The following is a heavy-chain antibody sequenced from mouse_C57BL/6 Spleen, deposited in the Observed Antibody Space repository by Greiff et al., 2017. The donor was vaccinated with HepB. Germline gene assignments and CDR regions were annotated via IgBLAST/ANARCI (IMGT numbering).Heavy chain of an antibody. CDR2: IDPENGDT. V-gene: IGHV14-4*01. Sequence: VKLQESGAELVRPGASVKLSCTASGFNIKDDYMHWVKQRPDQGLEWVGWIDPENGDTEYASKFQGKATITADTSSNTAYLQLSSLTSEDTAVYYCIDGYYPWGQGTLVTVSA. CDR3: IDGYYP. D-gene: IGHD2-3*01. J-gene: IGHJ3*01. CDR1: GFNIKDDY.